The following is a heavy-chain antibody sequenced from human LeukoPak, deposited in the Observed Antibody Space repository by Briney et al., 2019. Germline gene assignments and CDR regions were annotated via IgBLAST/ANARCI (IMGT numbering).Heavy chain of an antibody. CDR1: GLTFSSYA. CDR3: AKDRLKGIAAAGTGWFGS. Sequence: GGSLRLSCAASGLTFSSYAMSWVRQAPGKGLEWVSGISGSGISILYADSVQGRFIISRDNSNNTLYLEMNNLRAEDTAVYYCAKDRLKGIAAAGTGWFGSWGQGALVTVSS. J-gene: IGHJ5*01. V-gene: IGHV3-23*01. CDR2: ISGSGISI. D-gene: IGHD6-13*01.